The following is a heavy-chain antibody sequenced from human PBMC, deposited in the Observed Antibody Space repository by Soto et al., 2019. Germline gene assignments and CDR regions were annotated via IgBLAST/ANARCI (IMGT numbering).Heavy chain of an antibody. Sequence: SETLSLTCTVSGGSISSYYWSWIRQPPGKGLEWIGYIYYSGSTNYNPSLKSRVTISVDTSKNQFSLKLSSVTAADTAVYYCARVWSDYGSGRGAFEIRGQGTMVTVSS. CDR1: GGSISSYY. CDR3: ARVWSDYGSGRGAFEI. CDR2: IYYSGST. D-gene: IGHD3-10*01. V-gene: IGHV4-59*01. J-gene: IGHJ3*02.